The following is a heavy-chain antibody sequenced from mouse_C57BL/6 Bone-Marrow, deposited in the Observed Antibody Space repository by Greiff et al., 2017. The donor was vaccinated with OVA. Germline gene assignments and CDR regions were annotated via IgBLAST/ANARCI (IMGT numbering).Heavy chain of an antibody. CDR1: GYTFTSYG. V-gene: IGHV1-81*01. J-gene: IGHJ2*01. CDR3: AGRIYPTDC. Sequence: VQLQQSGAELARPGASVKLSCKASGYTFTSYGISWVKQRTGQGLEWIGEIYPRSGNTYYNEKFKGKATLTADKSSSTAYMELRSLTSEDSAVYFCAGRIYPTDCWGQGTTLTVSS. CDR2: IYPRSGNT. D-gene: IGHD2-1*01.